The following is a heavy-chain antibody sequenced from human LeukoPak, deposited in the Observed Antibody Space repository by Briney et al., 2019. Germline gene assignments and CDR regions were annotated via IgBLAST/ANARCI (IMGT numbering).Heavy chain of an antibody. Sequence: ASVKVSCKASGYTFTNYHIAWVRQAPGQGLERMGWVSTNDGNTVYAQRLQGRVTMTTDTSMSVAYMELRSLTSDDTAVYYCTRAPPGMTMMTDYWGQGTLVTVSS. D-gene: IGHD3-22*01. CDR1: GYTFTNYH. CDR2: VSTNDGNT. CDR3: TRAPPGMTMMTDY. J-gene: IGHJ4*02. V-gene: IGHV1-18*01.